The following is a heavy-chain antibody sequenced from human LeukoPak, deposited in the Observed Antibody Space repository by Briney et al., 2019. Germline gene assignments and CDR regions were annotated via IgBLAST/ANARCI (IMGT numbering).Heavy chain of an antibody. J-gene: IGHJ6*02. CDR3: ARDKGQATTFGVVQIPYGMDV. D-gene: IGHD3-3*01. V-gene: IGHV4-4*07. CDR2: IYTSGST. CDR1: GGSISSYY. Sequence: SETLSLTCTVSGGSISSYYWSWIRQPAGKGLEWIGRIYTSGSTNYNPSLKSRVTMSVDTSKNQFSLKLSSVTAADTAVYYCARDKGQATTFGVVQIPYGMDVWGQGTTVTVSS.